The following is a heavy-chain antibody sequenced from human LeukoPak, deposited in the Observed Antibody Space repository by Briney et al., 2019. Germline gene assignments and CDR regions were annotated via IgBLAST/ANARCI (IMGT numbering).Heavy chain of an antibody. CDR1: GYIFTSYW. CDR2: IYPGDSNT. Sequence: GESLQISSKGSGYIFTSYWIGSVRQMPGKDLEWLGIIYPGDSNTRYSPSFQGQVTISADKSISTAYLQWSSLKASDTAMYYCARRSGSYYDSSGYYAYWGQGTLVTVSS. J-gene: IGHJ4*02. V-gene: IGHV5-51*01. CDR3: ARRSGSYYDSSGYYAY. D-gene: IGHD3-22*01.